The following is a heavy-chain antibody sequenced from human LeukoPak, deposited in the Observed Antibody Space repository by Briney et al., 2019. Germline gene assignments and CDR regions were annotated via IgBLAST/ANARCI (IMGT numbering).Heavy chain of an antibody. Sequence: GGSLRLSCAISGFTFAKFAMSWVRQAPGKGLEWVSAISGSGGSTYYADSVKGRFTISRDNSKNTLYLQMNSLRAEDTAVYYCAKEDRWELLGDAFDIWGQGTMVTVSS. J-gene: IGHJ3*02. CDR3: AKEDRWELLGDAFDI. CDR1: GFTFAKFA. CDR2: ISGSGGST. V-gene: IGHV3-23*01. D-gene: IGHD1-26*01.